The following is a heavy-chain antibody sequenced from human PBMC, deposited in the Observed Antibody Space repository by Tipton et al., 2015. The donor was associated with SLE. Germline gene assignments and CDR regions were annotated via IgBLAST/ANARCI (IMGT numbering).Heavy chain of an antibody. CDR3: ARGDGSGSHNWFDP. CDR2: IYYSGST. Sequence: NLSLTCTVSGGSISSSSYYWGWIRQPPGKGLEWIGRIYYSGSTYYNPSLKSRVTISVDTSKNQFSLKLSSVTAADTAVYYCARGDGSGSHNWFDPWGQGTLVTVSS. D-gene: IGHD3-10*01. V-gene: IGHV4-39*07. CDR1: GGSISSSSYY. J-gene: IGHJ5*02.